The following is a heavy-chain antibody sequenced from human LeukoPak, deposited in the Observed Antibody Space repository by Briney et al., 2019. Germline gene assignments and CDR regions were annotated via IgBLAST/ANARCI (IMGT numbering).Heavy chain of an antibody. CDR2: INPNSGGT. D-gene: IGHD3-22*01. V-gene: IGHV1-2*06. CDR3: ARDLYYYDSSGYWMYYFDY. J-gene: IGHJ4*02. Sequence: GASVKVSCKASGYTFTGYYMHWVRQAPGQGLEWMGRINPNSGGTNYAQKFQGRVTMTRDTSISTAYMELSRLRSDDTAVYYCARDLYYYDSSGYWMYYFDYWGRGTLVTVSS. CDR1: GYTFTGYY.